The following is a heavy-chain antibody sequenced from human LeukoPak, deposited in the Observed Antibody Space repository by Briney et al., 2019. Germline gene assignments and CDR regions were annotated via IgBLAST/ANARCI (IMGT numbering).Heavy chain of an antibody. CDR2: IQYDRTNE. D-gene: IGHD2-8*01. Sequence: PGGSLRLSCAASAFTFSSYGMHWVRQAPGKRLEWEEYIQYDRTNEQYAHSVKGRFRISRDNSNNILYLQMNSLRTEDTAVYYCAKDRCSNGIGCYYYYMEVWGKGTTVTISS. J-gene: IGHJ6*03. CDR3: AKDRCSNGIGCYYYYMEV. V-gene: IGHV3-30*02. CDR1: AFTFSSYG.